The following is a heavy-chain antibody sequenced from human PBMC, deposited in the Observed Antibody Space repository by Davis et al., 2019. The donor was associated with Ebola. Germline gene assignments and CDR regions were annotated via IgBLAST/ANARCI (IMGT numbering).Heavy chain of an antibody. CDR3: ARDLYRARDY. J-gene: IGHJ4*02. CDR2: ISYDGSDK. Sequence: GESLKISCAATGFTFKMYAMHWVRQAPGKGLEWVGVISYDGSDKYYADSVKGRFTISRDNSKNTLYLQMNSLRAEDTAVYYCARDLYRARDYWGQGTLVTVSS. CDR1: GFTFKMYA. D-gene: IGHD5/OR15-5a*01. V-gene: IGHV3-30-3*01.